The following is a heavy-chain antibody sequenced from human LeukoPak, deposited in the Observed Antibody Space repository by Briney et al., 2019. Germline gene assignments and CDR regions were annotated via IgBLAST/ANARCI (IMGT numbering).Heavy chain of an antibody. D-gene: IGHD3-22*01. CDR2: IYYSGST. Sequence: NPSETLSLTCTVSGGSISSYYWSWIRQPPGKGLEWIGYIYYSGSTNYNPSLKSRVTISVDTSKNQFSLKLSSVTAADTAVYYCASSDSSGYDFDYWGQGTLVTVSS. J-gene: IGHJ4*02. V-gene: IGHV4-59*01. CDR3: ASSDSSGYDFDY. CDR1: GGSISSYY.